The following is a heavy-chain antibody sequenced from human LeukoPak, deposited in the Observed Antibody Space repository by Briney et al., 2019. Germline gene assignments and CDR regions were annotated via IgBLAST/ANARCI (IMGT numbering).Heavy chain of an antibody. Sequence: SETLSLTCAVYGGSFSGYYWSWIRQPPGKGLEWIGEINHSGSTNYNPSLKSRVTISVDTSKNQFSLKLSSVTAADTAVYYCARVTWIQQVKYVFRVIDDYYYYMDVWGKGTTVTVSS. CDR1: GGSFSGYY. D-gene: IGHD5-18*01. CDR3: ARVTWIQQVKYVFRVIDDYYYYMDV. V-gene: IGHV4-34*01. J-gene: IGHJ6*03. CDR2: INHSGST.